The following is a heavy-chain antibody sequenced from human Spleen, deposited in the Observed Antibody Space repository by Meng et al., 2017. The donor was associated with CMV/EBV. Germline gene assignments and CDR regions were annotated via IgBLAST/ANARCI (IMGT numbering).Heavy chain of an antibody. D-gene: IGHD2-15*01. CDR2: ISSSGSYM. J-gene: IGHJ5*02. CDR3: VREVVVAAGFDP. CDR1: GFTFSSYR. V-gene: IGHV3-21*06. Sequence: CADSGFTFSSYRMNWVRQAPGKGLEWVSSISSSGSYMYYADSVKGRFTLSRDNAKNSVRLEMNSLRVEDTAIYYCVREVVVAAGFDPWGQGTLVTVSS.